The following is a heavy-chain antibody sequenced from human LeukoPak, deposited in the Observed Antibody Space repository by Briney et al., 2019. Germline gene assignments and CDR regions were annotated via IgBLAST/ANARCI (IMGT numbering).Heavy chain of an antibody. V-gene: IGHV1-46*01. J-gene: IGHJ5*02. CDR2: INPSGGST. CDR1: GYTFTIYY. Sequence: ASVKVSCKASGYTFTIYYMHWVRQAPGQGLERMGIINPSGGSTSYAQKFQGRVTMTRDTSTSTVYMELSSLRSEDTAVYYCARDTDYDFWSGYYTSSVNWFDPWGQGTLVTVSS. D-gene: IGHD3-3*01. CDR3: ARDTDYDFWSGYYTSSVNWFDP.